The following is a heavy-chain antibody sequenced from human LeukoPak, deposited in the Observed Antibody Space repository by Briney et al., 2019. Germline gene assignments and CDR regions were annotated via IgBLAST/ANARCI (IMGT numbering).Heavy chain of an antibody. V-gene: IGHV4-30-2*01. CDR3: ASLTSGYFDC. CDR1: VASISSGGYS. D-gene: IGHD3-10*01. Sequence: SETLSLTCLVSVASISSGGYSWSCIRRPPGKALEWIAYFYHSGSTYYNPSLKSRVTISVDRSKNQFSLNLSSVTAADTAVYYCASLTSGYFDCWGQGALVTVSS. J-gene: IGHJ4*02. CDR2: FYHSGST.